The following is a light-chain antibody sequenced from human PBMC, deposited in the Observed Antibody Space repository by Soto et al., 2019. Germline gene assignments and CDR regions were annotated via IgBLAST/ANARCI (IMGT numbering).Light chain of an antibody. Sequence: QSVLTQPASVSGSPGQSITISCTGTSSDVGSSRYVSWYQQHPDKAPKLMIYEVSNRPSGVSDRFSASKSGNTASLTISGLQAEDEADYYCSSYSSITTLLFGGGTKLTVL. CDR3: SSYSSITTLL. CDR2: EVS. J-gene: IGLJ2*01. V-gene: IGLV2-14*01. CDR1: SSDVGSSRY.